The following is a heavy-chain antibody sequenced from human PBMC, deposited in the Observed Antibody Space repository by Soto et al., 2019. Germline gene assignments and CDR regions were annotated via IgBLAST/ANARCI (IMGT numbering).Heavy chain of an antibody. V-gene: IGHV3-9*01. CDR1: GFSFDGYA. D-gene: IGHD2-15*01. J-gene: IGHJ6*02. CDR2: ISYNGGNI. Sequence: QPGGSLRLSCAASGFSFDGYAMHWVRQAPGKGLEWVSGISYNGGNIEYADSVKGRFTISRDNAKNSLYVEMNSLRPEDTALYYCAKGMVMVVAATYGMDVWGQGTTVTVSS. CDR3: AKGMVMVVAATYGMDV.